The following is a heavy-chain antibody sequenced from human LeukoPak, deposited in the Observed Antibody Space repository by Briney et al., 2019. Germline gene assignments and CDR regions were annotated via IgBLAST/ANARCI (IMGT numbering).Heavy chain of an antibody. CDR2: INAGNGNT. D-gene: IGHD3-10*01. J-gene: IGHJ5*02. V-gene: IGHV1-3*01. CDR1: GYTFTSYA. CDR3: ARLTVVRGVIGWFDP. Sequence: ASVKVSCKASGYTFTSYAMHWVRQAPGQRLEWMGWINAGNGNTKYSQKFQGRVTITRDTSASTAYMELSSLRSEDTAVYYCARLTVVRGVIGWFDPWGQGTLVTVSS.